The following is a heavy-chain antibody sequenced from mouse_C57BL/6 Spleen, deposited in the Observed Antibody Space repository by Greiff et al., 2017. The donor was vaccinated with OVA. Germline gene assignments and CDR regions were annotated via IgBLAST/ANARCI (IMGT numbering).Heavy chain of an antibody. V-gene: IGHV2-2*01. J-gene: IGHJ4*01. CDR3: ARIYYDYDAGYYYAMDY. CDR2: IWSGGST. CDR1: GFSLTSYG. D-gene: IGHD2-4*01. Sequence: QVQLKESGPGLVQPSQSLSITCTVSGFSLTSYGVHWVRQSPGKGLEWLGVIWSGGSTDYNAAFISRLSISKDNSKSQVFFKMNSLQADDTAIYYCARIYYDYDAGYYYAMDYWGQGTSVTVSS.